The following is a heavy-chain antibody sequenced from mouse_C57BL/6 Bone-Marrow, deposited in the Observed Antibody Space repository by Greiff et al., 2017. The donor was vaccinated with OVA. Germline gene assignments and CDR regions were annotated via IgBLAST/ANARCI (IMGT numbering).Heavy chain of an antibody. Sequence: VKLMESGPGLVAPSQSLSITCTVSGFSLTSYGVHWVRQPPGKGLEWLVVIWSDGSTTYNSALKSRLSISKANSKSQVFLKMNSLQTDDTAMYYCARQSEDYGSGWFAYWGQGTLVTVSA. J-gene: IGHJ3*01. CDR2: IWSDGST. CDR1: GFSLTSYG. V-gene: IGHV2-6-1*01. D-gene: IGHD1-1*01. CDR3: ARQSEDYGSGWFAY.